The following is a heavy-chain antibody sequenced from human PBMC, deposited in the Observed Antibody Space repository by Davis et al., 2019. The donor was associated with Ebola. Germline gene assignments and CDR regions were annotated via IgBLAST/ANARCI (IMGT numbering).Heavy chain of an antibody. V-gene: IGHV1-3*01. CDR1: GYTFTSYA. D-gene: IGHD3-16*01. CDR3: ARGVGGYCFDY. Sequence: AASVKVSCKASGYTFTSYATHWVRQAPGQRLEWMGWINAGNGNTKYSQKFQGRVTITRDTSASTAYMELSSLRSEDTAVYYCARGVGGYCFDYRGQGTLVTVSS. CDR2: INAGNGNT. J-gene: IGHJ4*02.